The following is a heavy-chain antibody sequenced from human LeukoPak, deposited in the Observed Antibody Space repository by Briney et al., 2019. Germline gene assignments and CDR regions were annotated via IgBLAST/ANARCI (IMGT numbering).Heavy chain of an antibody. V-gene: IGHV4-39*02. CDR2: ILHSGTT. CDR3: ARALGSGYYDSSGYYHYYYYMDV. J-gene: IGHJ6*03. Sequence: SETLSLTCTVSDGSISSRSHYWGWIRQPPGKGLEWIGKILHSGTTYYNPSLKSRVTISVDTSKNHFSLNLISVTAADTAVYYCARALGSGYYDSSGYYHYYYYMDVWGKGTTVTVSS. D-gene: IGHD3-22*01. CDR1: DGSISSRSHY.